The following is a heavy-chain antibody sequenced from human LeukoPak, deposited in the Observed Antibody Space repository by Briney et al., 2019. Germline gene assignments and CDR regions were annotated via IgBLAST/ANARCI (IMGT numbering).Heavy chain of an antibody. V-gene: IGHV4-31*03. J-gene: IGHJ4*02. CDR3: ARAGSSGYMYLDY. Sequence: PTHTLSLTCTVSGGSISSGGYYWSWIRQHPGKGLEWIGYIYYSGSTYYNPSLKSRVTISVDTSKNQFSLKLSSVTAADTAVYYCARAGSSGYMYLDYWGQGTLVTVSS. CDR2: IYYSGST. D-gene: IGHD3-22*01. CDR1: GGSISSGGYY.